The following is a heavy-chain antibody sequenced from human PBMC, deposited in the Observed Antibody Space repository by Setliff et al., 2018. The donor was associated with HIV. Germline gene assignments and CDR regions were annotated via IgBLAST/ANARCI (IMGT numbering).Heavy chain of an antibody. J-gene: IGHJ4*02. CDR1: GFTFSTYR. CDR3: ARDDGRSLFLDY. Sequence: GGSLRLSCAASGFTFSTYRMNWVRQAPGKGLEWVSSISSSSSYIYYADSLKGRFAISRDNAKNSLYLQMSSLRADDTAIYYCARDDGRSLFLDYWGQGTLVTVSS. V-gene: IGHV3-21*04. D-gene: IGHD1-26*01. CDR2: ISSSSSYI.